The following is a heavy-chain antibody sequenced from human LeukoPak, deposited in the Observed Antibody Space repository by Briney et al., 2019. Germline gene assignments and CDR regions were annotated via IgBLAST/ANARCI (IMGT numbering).Heavy chain of an antibody. CDR2: IYYSGNT. Sequence: SETLSLTCTVSGGSISNYYWGWIRQAPGKGLEWIGSIYYSGNTYYNSSLKSRVTISLDTSKNQFSLNLFSVTAADTAVYYCARRVRSYYYGSGSPPHFDYWGQGTLVTVSS. V-gene: IGHV4-39*07. CDR3: ARRVRSYYYGSGSPPHFDY. CDR1: GGSISNYY. D-gene: IGHD3-10*01. J-gene: IGHJ4*02.